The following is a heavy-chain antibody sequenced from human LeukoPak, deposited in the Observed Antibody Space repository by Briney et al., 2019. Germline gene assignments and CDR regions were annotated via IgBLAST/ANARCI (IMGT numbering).Heavy chain of an antibody. CDR1: GGSNSSGSYY. CDR3: ARDCATLPGAFDI. CDR2: IYTSGST. J-gene: IGHJ3*02. V-gene: IGHV4-61*02. D-gene: IGHD1-26*01. Sequence: PSETLSLTCTVSGGSNSSGSYYGSWIRQPAGKGLEWIGRIYTSGSTNYNPSLKSRVTISVDTSKNQFSLKLSSVTAADTAVYYCARDCATLPGAFDIWGQGTMVTVSS.